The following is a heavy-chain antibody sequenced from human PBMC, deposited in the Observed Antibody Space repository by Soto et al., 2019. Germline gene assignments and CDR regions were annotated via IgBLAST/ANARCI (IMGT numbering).Heavy chain of an antibody. CDR1: GGTFSSYA. CDR3: ATWLLREHAFDI. D-gene: IGHD2-15*01. V-gene: IGHV1-69*13. J-gene: IGHJ3*02. Sequence: GASVKVSCKASGGTFSSYAISWVRQAPGQGLEWMGGIIPIFGTANYAQKFQGRVTITADESKNTFYLQLHSLRPEDTALYFCATWLLREHAFDIWGLGTMVTVSS. CDR2: IIPIFGTA.